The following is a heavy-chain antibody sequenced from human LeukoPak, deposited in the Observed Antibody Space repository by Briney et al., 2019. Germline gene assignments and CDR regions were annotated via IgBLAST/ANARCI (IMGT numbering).Heavy chain of an antibody. V-gene: IGHV1-18*01. CDR1: GDTFTSYG. Sequence: ASVKVSCKASGDTFTSYGISWVRQAPGPGRESMGWISAYNGNTNYAQTLQGRVNMTTDTSTSTAYMELRSLRSDDTAVYYCAREAAYCGGDCWVHYWGQGTLVTVSS. J-gene: IGHJ4*02. D-gene: IGHD2-21*02. CDR3: AREAAYCGGDCWVHY. CDR2: ISAYNGNT.